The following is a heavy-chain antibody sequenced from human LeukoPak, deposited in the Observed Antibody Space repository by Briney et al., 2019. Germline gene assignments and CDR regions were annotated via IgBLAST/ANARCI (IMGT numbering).Heavy chain of an antibody. CDR3: ASFKQRYSGYDGYYFDY. D-gene: IGHD5-12*01. V-gene: IGHV4-59*01. CDR2: IYYDGSP. Sequence: SETLSLTCTFSGGSISSYYWSWIRQPPGKGLEWIGYIYYDGSPNYNPSLKSRVTISIDTSKNQFSLKLSSVAAADTAVYYCASFKQRYSGYDGYYFDYWGQGTLVTVSS. J-gene: IGHJ4*02. CDR1: GGSISSYY.